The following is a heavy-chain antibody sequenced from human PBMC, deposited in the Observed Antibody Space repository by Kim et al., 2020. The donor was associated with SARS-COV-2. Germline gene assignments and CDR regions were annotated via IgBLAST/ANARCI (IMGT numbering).Heavy chain of an antibody. J-gene: IGHJ4*02. Sequence: PGNSDTIYSPALQGQVTISADKSISTAYLQWGRLRASDTAMYYCARIGDYWGQGTLVTVSS. CDR2: PGNSDT. CDR3: ARIGDY. V-gene: IGHV5-51*01. D-gene: IGHD2-15*01.